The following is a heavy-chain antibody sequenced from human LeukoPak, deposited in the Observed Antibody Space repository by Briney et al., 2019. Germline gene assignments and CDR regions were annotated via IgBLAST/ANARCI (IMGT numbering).Heavy chain of an antibody. J-gene: IGHJ3*02. CDR1: GGSFSDNY. CDR2: INHSGST. D-gene: IGHD1/OR15-1a*01. Sequence: SETLSLTCAVYGGSFSDNYWSWVRQPPGKGLEWIGEINHSGSTNYNPSLKSRVTISVDTSKNQFSLKLSSVTAADTAVYYCARDPVVFGNNDAFDIWGQGTMVTVSS. V-gene: IGHV4-34*01. CDR3: ARDPVVFGNNDAFDI.